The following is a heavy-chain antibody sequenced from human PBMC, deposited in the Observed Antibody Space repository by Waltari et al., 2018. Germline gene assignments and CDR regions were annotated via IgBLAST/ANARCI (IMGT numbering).Heavy chain of an antibody. Sequence: EVQLLQSGGGLVQPGGSLRLSCAASGFTFSNYAMAWVRQTPGKGLEWVLGISISGTYYADSVKGRLTLSRDNSKDTLDLQMNSLRADDTAVYYCAKAALDYYGSGAYFDHWGQGALVTVSS. V-gene: IGHV3-23*01. CDR1: GFTFSNYA. J-gene: IGHJ4*02. CDR3: AKAALDYYGSGAYFDH. CDR2: ISISGT. D-gene: IGHD3-10*01.